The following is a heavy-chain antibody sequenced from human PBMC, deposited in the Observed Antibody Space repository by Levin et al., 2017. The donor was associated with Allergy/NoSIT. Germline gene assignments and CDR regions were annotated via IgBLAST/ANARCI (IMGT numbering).Heavy chain of an antibody. CDR3: ASLSFEVQSRDY. D-gene: IGHD3-16*02. CDR1: GGSISSSSYY. V-gene: IGHV4-39*01. Sequence: PSETLSLTCTVSGGSISSSSYYWGWIRQPPGKGLEWIGSIYYSGSTYYNPSLKSRVTISVDTSKNQFSLKLSSVTAADTAVYYCASLSFEVQSRDYWGQGTLVTVSS. J-gene: IGHJ4*02. CDR2: IYYSGST.